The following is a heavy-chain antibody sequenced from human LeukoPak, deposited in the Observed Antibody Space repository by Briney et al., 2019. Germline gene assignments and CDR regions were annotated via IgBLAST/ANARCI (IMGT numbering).Heavy chain of an antibody. CDR2: INPNSGGT. D-gene: IGHD2-21*01. CDR1: GYSFTDYY. V-gene: IGHV1-2*02. CDR3: ARADRLDGGPYLIGP. Sequence: ASVKVSCRTSGYSFTDYYMHWVRQAPGQGLEWMGWINPNSGGTSSAQKFQGRVTMTRDTSITTVYMEVSWLTSDDTAIYYCARADRLDGGPYLIGPWGQGTLVTVSS. J-gene: IGHJ5*02.